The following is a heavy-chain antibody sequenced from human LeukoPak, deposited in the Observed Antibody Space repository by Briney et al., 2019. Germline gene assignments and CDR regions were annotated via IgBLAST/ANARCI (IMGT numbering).Heavy chain of an antibody. V-gene: IGHV4-39*07. J-gene: IGHJ4*02. D-gene: IGHD6-13*01. CDR1: GGSISSSSYY. CDR2: IYYSGST. Sequence: ETLSLTCTVSGGSISSSSYYWGWIRQPPGKGLEWIGSIYYSGSTYYNPSLKSRVTISVDTSKNQFSLKLSSVTAADTAVYYCAREMAAAGTYFDYWGQGTLVTVSS. CDR3: AREMAAAGTYFDY.